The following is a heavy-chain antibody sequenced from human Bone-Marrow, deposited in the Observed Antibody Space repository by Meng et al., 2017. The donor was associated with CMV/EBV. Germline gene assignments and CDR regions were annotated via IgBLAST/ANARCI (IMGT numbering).Heavy chain of an antibody. CDR1: GFTFSSYG. CDR3: ANWDSYYYDSSGRSGY. Sequence: GGSLRLSCAASGFTFSSYGMHWVRQAPGKGLEWVAFIRYDGSNKYCADSVKGRFTISRDNSKNTLYLQMNSLRAEDTAVYYCANWDSYYYDSSGRSGYWGQGTLVTVSS. V-gene: IGHV3-30*02. D-gene: IGHD3-22*01. J-gene: IGHJ4*02. CDR2: IRYDGSNK.